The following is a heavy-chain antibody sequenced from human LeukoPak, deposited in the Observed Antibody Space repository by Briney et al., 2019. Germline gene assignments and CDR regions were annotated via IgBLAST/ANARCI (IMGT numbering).Heavy chain of an antibody. V-gene: IGHV3-23*01. Sequence: SGGSLRLSCAASGFTLSSYAMNWVRQAPGKGLEWVSVISGSGGSTYYADPVKGRFTISRDNSKNTLYLQMNSLRAEDTAIYYCAKGSESAAGYYYWGQGTLVTVSS. CDR2: ISGSGGST. CDR3: AKGSESAAGYYY. D-gene: IGHD3-3*01. CDR1: GFTLSSYA. J-gene: IGHJ4*02.